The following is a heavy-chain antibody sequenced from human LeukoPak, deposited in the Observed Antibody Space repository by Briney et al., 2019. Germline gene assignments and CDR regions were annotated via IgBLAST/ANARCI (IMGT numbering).Heavy chain of an antibody. Sequence: GASVKVSCKASGYTFTGYYMHWVRQAPGQGLEWMGWINPNSGGTNYAQKFQGRVTMTRDTSISTAYMELSRLRSDDTAVYYCARGGVCSGGSCYSYYYYYYMDVWGKGTTVTVSS. CDR2: INPNSGGT. V-gene: IGHV1-2*02. CDR1: GYTFTGYY. J-gene: IGHJ6*03. D-gene: IGHD2-15*01. CDR3: ARGGVCSGGSCYSYYYYYYMDV.